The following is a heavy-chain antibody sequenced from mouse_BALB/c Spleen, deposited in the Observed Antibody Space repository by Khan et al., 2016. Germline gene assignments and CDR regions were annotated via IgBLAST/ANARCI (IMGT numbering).Heavy chain of an antibody. CDR3: ARRGDYPYYAMDY. CDR2: INSNTGEP. J-gene: IGHJ4*01. Sequence: QIQLVQSGPELKKPGETVKISCKASGYTFTNYGMNWVKQAPGKGLKWMGWINSNTGEPTYAEEFKGRFAFSLETSASTAYLQINNLKNEDTATXYYARRGDYPYYAMDYWGQGTSVTVSS. V-gene: IGHV9-3*02. CDR1: GYTFTNYG. D-gene: IGHD2-13*01.